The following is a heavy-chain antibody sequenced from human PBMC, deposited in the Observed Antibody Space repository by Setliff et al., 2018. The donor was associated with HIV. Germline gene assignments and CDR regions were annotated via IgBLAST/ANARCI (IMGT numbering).Heavy chain of an antibody. CDR2: IKQDGGEI. CDR1: GFTFSNYW. J-gene: IGHJ4*02. Sequence: GGSLRLSCAASGFTFSNYWMDWVRQAPGKGLEWVATIKQDGGEIYYVDSVKGRFTISRDNARTSLYLEMSSLRAEDTAVYYCVRDLPPDYWGQGTLVTVSS. V-gene: IGHV3-7*03. CDR3: VRDLPPDY.